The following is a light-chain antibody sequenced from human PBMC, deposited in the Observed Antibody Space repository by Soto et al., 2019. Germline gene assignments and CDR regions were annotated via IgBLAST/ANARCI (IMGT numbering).Light chain of an antibody. CDR1: QSSSNY. V-gene: IGKV1-39*01. J-gene: IGKJ2*01. CDR2: AAS. Sequence: DIQMTQSPSSLSASVGDRVTITCRASQSSSNYLNWYQQKPGKAPRLLIYAASSLQSGVPSRFSGGGSGTDFTLTISSLQPEDFATYYCQQSYSTLMYTFGQGTKLEIK. CDR3: QQSYSTLMYT.